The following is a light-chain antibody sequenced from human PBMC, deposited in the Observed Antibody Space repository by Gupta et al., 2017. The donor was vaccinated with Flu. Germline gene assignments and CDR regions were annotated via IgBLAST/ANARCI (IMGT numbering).Light chain of an antibody. V-gene: IGKV3-11*01. CDR3: QQRTNWPPWT. Sequence: VLTQSPATLSLSPGDRATLSCRASQSISNSLAWYQQKPGQAPRLLIYAASNRATGIPARFSGSGSGTDFSLTISSLEPEDFAVYYCQQRTNWPPWTFGQGTKVEIK. CDR1: QSISNS. CDR2: AAS. J-gene: IGKJ1*01.